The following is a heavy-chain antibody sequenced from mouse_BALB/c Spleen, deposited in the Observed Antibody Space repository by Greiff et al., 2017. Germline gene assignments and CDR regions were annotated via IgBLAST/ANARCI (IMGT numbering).Heavy chain of an antibody. CDR1: VFSLTSYG. Sequence: QVQLKESGPGLLAPSQSLSITCTFSVFSLTSYGVHWVRQPPGKGLEWLVVIWAGGSTNYNSALMSRLSISKDNSKSQVFLKMNSLQTDDTAMYYCARDYYGSSSFAYWGQGTLVTVSA. J-gene: IGHJ3*01. CDR2: IWAGGST. D-gene: IGHD1-1*01. CDR3: ARDYYGSSSFAY. V-gene: IGHV2-9*02.